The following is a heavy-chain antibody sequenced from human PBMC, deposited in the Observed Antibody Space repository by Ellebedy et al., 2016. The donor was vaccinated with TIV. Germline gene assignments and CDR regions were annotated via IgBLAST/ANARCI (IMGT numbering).Heavy chain of an antibody. J-gene: IGHJ3*02. Sequence: AASVKVSCKASGYTFTSYGISWVRQAPGQGLEWMGWISAYNGNTNYAQKLQGRVTMTTDTSTSTAYMELRSLRSDDTAVYYCARDSQTHRRWGQMRGAAFDIWGQGTMVTVSS. CDR3: ARDSQTHRRWGQMRGAAFDI. CDR1: GYTFTSYG. D-gene: IGHD4-23*01. V-gene: IGHV1-18*01. CDR2: ISAYNGNT.